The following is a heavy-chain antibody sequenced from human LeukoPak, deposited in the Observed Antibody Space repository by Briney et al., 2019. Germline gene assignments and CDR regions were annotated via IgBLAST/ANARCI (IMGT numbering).Heavy chain of an antibody. V-gene: IGHV4-59*05. J-gene: IGHJ4*02. CDR1: GGSISSYY. D-gene: IGHD3-9*01. CDR2: IYYSGST. Sequence: SETLSLTCTVSGGSISSYYWSWIRQPPGKGLEWIGSIYYSGSTYYNPSLKSRVTISVDTSKNQFSLKLSSVTAADTAVYYCARRYYDILTGYSPLDYWGQGTLVTVSS. CDR3: ARRYYDILTGYSPLDY.